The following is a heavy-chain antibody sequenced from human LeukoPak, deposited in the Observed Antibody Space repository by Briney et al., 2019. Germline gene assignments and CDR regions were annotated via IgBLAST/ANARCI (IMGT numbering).Heavy chain of an antibody. CDR2: IDARSGIT. J-gene: IGHJ3*02. D-gene: IGHD3-3*01. CDR3: ARTYDFGRGPPGDAFDN. V-gene: IGHV3-48*01. Sequence: GGSLRLSCTTSGFTFTIFGINWVRQAPGKGPEWVSYIDARSGITYYADSVQGRFTISRDNAKESVFLQMNGLRVDDTAVYYCARTYDFGRGPPGDAFDNWGQGTPVIVSS. CDR1: GFTFTIFG.